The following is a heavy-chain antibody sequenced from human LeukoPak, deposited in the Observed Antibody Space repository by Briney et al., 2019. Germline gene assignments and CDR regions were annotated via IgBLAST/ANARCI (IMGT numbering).Heavy chain of an antibody. CDR1: GDSISSGTYY. V-gene: IGHV4-39*07. D-gene: IGHD3-3*01. J-gene: IGHJ5*02. CDR2: ISYSGST. CDR3: AREPIKDFWSGSLNWFDP. Sequence: SETLSLTCTVSGDSISSGTYYWGWIRQPPGKGLEWIGIISYSGSTHYSPSLKSRVTISVDTSKNQFSLKLSSVTAADTAVYYCAREPIKDFWSGSLNWFDPWGQGTLVTVSS.